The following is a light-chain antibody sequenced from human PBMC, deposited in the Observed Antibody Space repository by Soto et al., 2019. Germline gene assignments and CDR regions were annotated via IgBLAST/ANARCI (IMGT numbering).Light chain of an antibody. CDR2: EVS. V-gene: IGLV2-8*01. CDR3: SSYAGSNNLV. J-gene: IGLJ1*01. CDR1: SSDVGGYNY. Sequence: QSVLTQPPSASGSPGQSVTISCTGTSSDVGGYNYVSWYQQHPGKAPKLMIYEVSKRPSGVPDRFSGSKSGNTASLTVSGLQAEDKADYYCSSYAGSNNLVFGTGTKVTVL.